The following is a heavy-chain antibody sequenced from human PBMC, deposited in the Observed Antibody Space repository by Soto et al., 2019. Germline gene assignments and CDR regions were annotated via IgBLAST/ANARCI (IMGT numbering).Heavy chain of an antibody. CDR1: GYTFNNYA. CDR3: ANRGRVAGRFGY. J-gene: IGHJ4*02. V-gene: IGHV1-3*01. D-gene: IGHD6-19*01. CDR2: INAGNGHT. Sequence: QGQLVQSGPEVKKPGASVKVSCTASGYTFNNYAMHWVRQAPGQRLEWMGWINAGNGHTEYSQKFQGRITIARNTSASTGYMELSSLRPEDTAVYYCANRGRVAGRFGYWGQGTLVIVSS.